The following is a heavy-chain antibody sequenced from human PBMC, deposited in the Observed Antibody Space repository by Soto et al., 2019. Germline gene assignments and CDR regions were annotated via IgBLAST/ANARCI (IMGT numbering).Heavy chain of an antibody. Sequence: PSETLSLTCTVSGGSISSGGYYWSWIRQHPGKGLEWIGYIYYSGSTYYNPSLKSRVTISVDTSKNQFSLKLSSVTAADTAVYYCARVGIVVVPAARPYNWFDPWGQGTLVTVSS. CDR1: GGSISSGGYY. D-gene: IGHD2-2*01. CDR2: IYYSGST. V-gene: IGHV4-31*03. CDR3: ARVGIVVVPAARPYNWFDP. J-gene: IGHJ5*02.